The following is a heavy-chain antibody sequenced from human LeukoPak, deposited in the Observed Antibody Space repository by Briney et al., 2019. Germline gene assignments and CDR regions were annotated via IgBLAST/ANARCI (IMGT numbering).Heavy chain of an antibody. CDR1: GFTCSSYA. CDR3: AKSPRNSGWGGGYFDY. V-gene: IGHV3-23*01. J-gene: IGHJ4*02. Sequence: GGSLTLSCAASGFTCSSYAMIWVRQAPGKGREGVSALSRCGRNTYYGDSMKGHFTICRDNFQNTLYLQMDSLRADDAAVYYCAKSPRNSGWGGGYFDYWGQGTLVTVSS. D-gene: IGHD6-19*01. CDR2: LSRCGRNT.